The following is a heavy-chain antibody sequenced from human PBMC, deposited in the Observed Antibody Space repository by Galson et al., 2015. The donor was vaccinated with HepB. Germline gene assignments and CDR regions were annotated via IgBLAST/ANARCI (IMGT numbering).Heavy chain of an antibody. CDR3: AKERRYRSGGWFDP. J-gene: IGHJ5*02. CDR1: GFSFRSYG. V-gene: IGHV3-30*18. Sequence: SLRLSCAASGFSFRSYGMHWVRQAPGKGLEWVAVISYDGSNKYYAESVKGRFTISRDNSKNTLYLQLNSLRAEDTAVYYCAKERRYRSGGWFDPWGQGTLVTVSS. D-gene: IGHD6-19*01. CDR2: ISYDGSNK.